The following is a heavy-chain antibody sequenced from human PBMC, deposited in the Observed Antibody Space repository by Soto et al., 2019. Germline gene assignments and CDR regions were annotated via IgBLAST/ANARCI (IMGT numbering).Heavy chain of an antibody. CDR2: ISGSGGST. Sequence: GGSLRLSCAASGFTFSSYAMSWVRQAPGKGLEWVSAISGSGGSTYYADSVKGRFTISRDNSKNTLYLQMNSLRAEDTAVYYCAKAAPRPIPITMIVVPPYGMDVWGQGTTVTVSS. D-gene: IGHD3-22*01. CDR1: GFTFSSYA. CDR3: AKAAPRPIPITMIVVPPYGMDV. V-gene: IGHV3-23*01. J-gene: IGHJ6*02.